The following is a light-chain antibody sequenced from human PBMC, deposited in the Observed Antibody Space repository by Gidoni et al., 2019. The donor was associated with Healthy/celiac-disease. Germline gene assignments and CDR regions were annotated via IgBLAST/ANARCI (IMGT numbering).Light chain of an antibody. Sequence: ESGLTQSPGTLSLSPGERATRSCRASQSVSSSYLAWYQQKPGQAPRLLIYGASSRATGIPDRFSGSGSGTDFTLTISRLEPEDFAVYYCQQYGSSPTFGQGTKVEIK. CDR1: QSVSSSY. V-gene: IGKV3-20*01. CDR3: QQYGSSPT. CDR2: GAS. J-gene: IGKJ1*01.